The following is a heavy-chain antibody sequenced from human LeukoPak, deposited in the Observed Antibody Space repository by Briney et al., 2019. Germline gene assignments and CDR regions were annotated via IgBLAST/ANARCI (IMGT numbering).Heavy chain of an antibody. CDR2: TSSSGSTT. CDR3: ARVQDYYDSSGYYRPTYFDY. CDR1: GFTFSDYY. D-gene: IGHD3-22*01. V-gene: IGHV3-11*01. J-gene: IGHJ4*02. Sequence: GGSLRLSCAASGFTFSDYYMSWVRQAPGKGLEWVSYTSSSGSTTYYADSVKGRFTTSRDNTKNSLYLQMNSLRAEDTAVYYCARVQDYYDSSGYYRPTYFDYWGQGTLVTVSS.